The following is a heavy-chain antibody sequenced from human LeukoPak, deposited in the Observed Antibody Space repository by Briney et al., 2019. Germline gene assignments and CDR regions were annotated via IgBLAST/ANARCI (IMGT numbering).Heavy chain of an antibody. V-gene: IGHV3-11*01. CDR2: ISSSGSTI. Sequence: GSLRLSCAASGFTLSDYYMSWIRQAPGKGLEWVSYISSSGSTIYYADSVKGRFTISRDNAKNSLYLQMNSLRAEDTAVYYCARAGYCSSTSCFGNYYYYGMDVWGQGTTVTVSS. CDR3: ARAGYCSSTSCFGNYYYYGMDV. J-gene: IGHJ6*02. D-gene: IGHD2-2*03. CDR1: GFTLSDYY.